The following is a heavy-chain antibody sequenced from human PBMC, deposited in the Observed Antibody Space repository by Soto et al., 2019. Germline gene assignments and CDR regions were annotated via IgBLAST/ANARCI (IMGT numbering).Heavy chain of an antibody. V-gene: IGHV3-23*01. D-gene: IGHD3-3*01. CDR3: AKVDRRYYDCGSGYPNKWFDP. Sequence: EVQLLESGGGLVQPGGSLRLSCAASGFTFSGYAMSWVRQAPGKGLEWVSAISGSGGSTYYADSVKGRFTISRDNSKNRGYRQRNSLRAEDTAVDYGAKVDRRYYDCGSGYPNKWFDPWGQGALVTVAS. CDR2: ISGSGGST. CDR1: GFTFSGYA. J-gene: IGHJ5*02.